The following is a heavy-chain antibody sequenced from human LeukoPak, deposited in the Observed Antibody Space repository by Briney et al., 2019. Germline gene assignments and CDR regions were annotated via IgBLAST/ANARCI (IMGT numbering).Heavy chain of an antibody. CDR3: ARVGFGEVLYAFDI. CDR1: GFTFSSYW. CDR2: INSEGSTT. J-gene: IGHJ3*02. D-gene: IGHD3-10*01. V-gene: IGHV3-74*01. Sequence: GGSLRLSCAASGFTFSSYWTHWVRQAPGTGLVWVSRINSEGSTTNYADSVKGRFTISRDNAKNTLYLQMNSLRAEDTAVYYCARVGFGEVLYAFDIWGQGTMVTVSS.